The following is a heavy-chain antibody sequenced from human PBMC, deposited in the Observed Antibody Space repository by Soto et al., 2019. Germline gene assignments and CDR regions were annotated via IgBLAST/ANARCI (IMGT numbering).Heavy chain of an antibody. Sequence: SETLSLTCTVSGYSISSGYYWGWIRQPPGKGLEWIGSIYHSGSTYYNPSLKSRVTISVDTSKNQFSLKLSSVTAADTAVYYCARDDDPWGYWGQGTLVTVSS. D-gene: IGHD3-16*01. CDR2: IYHSGST. J-gene: IGHJ4*02. CDR3: ARDDDPWGY. V-gene: IGHV4-38-2*02. CDR1: GYSISSGYY.